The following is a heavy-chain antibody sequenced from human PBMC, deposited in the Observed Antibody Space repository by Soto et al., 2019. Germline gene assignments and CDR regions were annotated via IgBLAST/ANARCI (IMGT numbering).Heavy chain of an antibody. CDR3: ARTSTSGTRFDY. Sequence: QVQLQESGPGLVKPSGTLSLTCAVSGGSIRTSNWWSWVRQPPGKGQEWIGEVYHSGSTNYNPCFKSRVAMSVDRSKNQFSRKLTSVTAADTALYYCARTSTSGTRFDYWGQGSLVTVSS. V-gene: IGHV4-4*02. CDR2: VYHSGST. CDR1: GGSIRTSNW. D-gene: IGHD1-1*01. J-gene: IGHJ4*02.